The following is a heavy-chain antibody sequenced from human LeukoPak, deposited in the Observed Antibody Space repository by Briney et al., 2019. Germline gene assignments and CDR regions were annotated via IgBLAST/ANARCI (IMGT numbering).Heavy chain of an antibody. CDR2: INPNSGGT. CDR1: GYTFTGHY. Sequence: ASVKVSCKASGYTFTGHYMHWVRQAPGQGLEWRGWINPNSGGTNDAQKFQGWVTMTRDTSISTTYLGLSRLRYDDTAVYYCVREYSSSWFDSWGQGTLVTVSS. V-gene: IGHV1-2*04. CDR3: VREYSSSWFDS. D-gene: IGHD2-15*01. J-gene: IGHJ5*01.